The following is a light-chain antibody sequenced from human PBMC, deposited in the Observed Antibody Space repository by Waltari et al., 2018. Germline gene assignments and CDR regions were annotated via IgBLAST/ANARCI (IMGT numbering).Light chain of an antibody. CDR1: QSISSS. Sequence: DIQMTQSPSSLSASVGDNITITCRASQSISSSLNWYQQKSGEAPKLLISAASGLQSGFPSRFSGSGSGTDFTLSISSLQPEDFATYYCQQSYSPPPAFGQGTKVEIK. CDR3: QQSYSPPPA. CDR2: AAS. J-gene: IGKJ1*01. V-gene: IGKV1-39*01.